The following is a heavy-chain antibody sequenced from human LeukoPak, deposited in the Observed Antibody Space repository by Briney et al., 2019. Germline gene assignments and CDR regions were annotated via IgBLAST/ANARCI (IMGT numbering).Heavy chain of an antibody. CDR1: GYTLTDYY. Sequence: GSVKVSCKASGYTLTDYYTHWVRQAPGQRLEWMGWINPNSGGTNSAQKFQGRVTMTRDTSISTAFMELSRLTSDDAAVYYCARVPGIQLSAAFDIWGQGTMVTVSS. CDR3: ARVPGIQLSAAFDI. D-gene: IGHD5-18*01. V-gene: IGHV1-2*02. CDR2: INPNSGGT. J-gene: IGHJ3*02.